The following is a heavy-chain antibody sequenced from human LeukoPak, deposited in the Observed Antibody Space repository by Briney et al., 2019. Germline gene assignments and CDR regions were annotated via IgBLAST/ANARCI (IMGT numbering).Heavy chain of an antibody. J-gene: IGHJ3*02. CDR1: GGAMSSSY. Sequence: PSETLSLTCSVSGGAMSSSYWNWIRQPPGRGLDWIGYVYYSGSTNYNPSLKSRVTISLDSSKNQFSLKLNSVTAADTAVYYCAREVRYYDSSGYFTKSDGFDIWGQGTVVTVSS. D-gene: IGHD3-22*01. CDR2: VYYSGST. CDR3: AREVRYYDSSGYFTKSDGFDI. V-gene: IGHV4-59*01.